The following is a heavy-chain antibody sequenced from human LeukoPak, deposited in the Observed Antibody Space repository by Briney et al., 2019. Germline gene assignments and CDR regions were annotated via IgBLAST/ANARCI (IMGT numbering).Heavy chain of an antibody. CDR1: GFTVSSHY. V-gene: IGHV3-66*01. D-gene: IGHD2-21*02. CDR3: ARVAYYRVTADQITDAFDV. J-gene: IGHJ3*01. CDR2: LYSDGTT. Sequence: GGSLRLSCAASGFTVSSHYMNWVRQAPGKGLQWVSVLYSDGTTYYADSVKGRFTISRDNSRSTLYLQMNSLRAEDTAVYFCARVAYYRVTADQITDAFDVWGRGTAVTVSS.